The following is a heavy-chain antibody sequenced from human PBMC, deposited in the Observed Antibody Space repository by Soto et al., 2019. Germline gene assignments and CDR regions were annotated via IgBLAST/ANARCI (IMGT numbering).Heavy chain of an antibody. Sequence: VQLVESGGGLLKPGGSLRLSCAASGFTFSDYYMSWIRQAPGKGLEWVSYISSSSSDTNYADSVKGRFTISRDNAKNSLYLQMNSRRDEDTVVYYCARTEPDYGGSTWGQGTLVTVSS. V-gene: IGHV3-11*06. D-gene: IGHD4-17*01. CDR3: ARTEPDYGGST. CDR2: ISSSSSDT. CDR1: GFTFSDYY. J-gene: IGHJ4*02.